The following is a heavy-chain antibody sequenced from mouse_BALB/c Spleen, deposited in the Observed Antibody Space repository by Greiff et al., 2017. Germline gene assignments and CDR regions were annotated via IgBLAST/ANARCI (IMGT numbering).Heavy chain of an antibody. CDR3: ARDSRYAMDY. J-gene: IGHJ4*01. CDR1: GFTFSSFG. CDR2: ISSGSSTI. V-gene: IGHV5-17*02. Sequence: DVMLVESGGGLVQPGGSRKLSCAASGFTFSSFGMHWVRQAPEKGLEWVAYISSGSSTIYYADTVKGRFTISRDNPKNTLFLQMTSLRSEDTAMYYCARDSRYAMDYWGQGTSVTVSS.